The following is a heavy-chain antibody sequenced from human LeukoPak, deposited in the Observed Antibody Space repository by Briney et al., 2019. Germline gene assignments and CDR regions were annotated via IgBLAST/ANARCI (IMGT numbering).Heavy chain of an antibody. CDR3: ARDPDASSSTDY. D-gene: IGHD6-6*01. CDR1: GFTFSSYW. Sequence: GGPLRLSCAASGFTFSSYWMSWVRQAPGKGREGVANIKQDGSEKYYVDSVKGRFTISRDNAKNSLYLQMNSPRAEDTAVYYCARDPDASSSTDYWGQGTLVTVSS. CDR2: IKQDGSEK. J-gene: IGHJ4*02. V-gene: IGHV3-7*01.